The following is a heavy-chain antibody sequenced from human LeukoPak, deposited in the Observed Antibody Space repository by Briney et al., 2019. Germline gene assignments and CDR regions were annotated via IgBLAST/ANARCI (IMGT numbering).Heavy chain of an antibody. CDR1: GFTFSSYA. D-gene: IGHD3-22*01. J-gene: IGHJ4*02. V-gene: IGHV3-23*01. Sequence: GGSLRLSCAASGFTFSSYAMSWVRQAPGKGREWVSAISGSGGRTYYADSVKGRFTISRDNSTNTLYLQMNSLRAEDTAVYYCAKGATAMYYYDSSGYYGYWGQGTLVTVSS. CDR2: ISGSGGRT. CDR3: AKGATAMYYYDSSGYYGY.